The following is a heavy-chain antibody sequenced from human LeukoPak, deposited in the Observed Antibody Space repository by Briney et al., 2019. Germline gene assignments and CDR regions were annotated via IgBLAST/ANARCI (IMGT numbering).Heavy chain of an antibody. V-gene: IGHV4-59*01. CDR2: IYYSGST. J-gene: IGHJ3*02. CDR1: VGSISSYY. CDR3: ARSIAGKRDAFDI. Sequence: SETLSLTCTVPVGSISSYYWSWIRQPPGKGLEWSGYIYYSGSTNYNPSLKSRVTISVDTSKNQFSLKLSSVTAADTAVYYCARSIAGKRDAFDIWGQGTMVTVSS. D-gene: IGHD6-6*01.